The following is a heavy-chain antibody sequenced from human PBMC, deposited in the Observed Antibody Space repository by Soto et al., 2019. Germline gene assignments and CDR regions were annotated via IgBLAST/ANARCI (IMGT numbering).Heavy chain of an antibody. V-gene: IGHV3-23*01. D-gene: IGHD3-22*01. Sequence: GGSLRLSCAASGFTFSSYAMSWVRQAPGKGLEWVSAISGSGGSTYYADSVKGRFTISRDNSKNTLYLQMNSLRAEDTAVYYCAKDRVYYYDSSGSFHDYWGQGTLVTVSS. CDR3: AKDRVYYYDSSGSFHDY. CDR1: GFTFSSYA. CDR2: ISGSGGST. J-gene: IGHJ4*02.